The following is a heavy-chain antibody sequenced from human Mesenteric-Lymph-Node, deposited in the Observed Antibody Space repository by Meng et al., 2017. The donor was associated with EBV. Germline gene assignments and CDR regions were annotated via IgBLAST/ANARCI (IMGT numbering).Heavy chain of an antibody. J-gene: IGHJ5*02. V-gene: IGHV7-4-1*01. D-gene: IGHD1-26*01. Sequence: QVFLVQSGFELKKPGASVKVSCKASGYTFTGYAMNWVRQAPGQGLEWMGWINTNTGNPTYAQGFTGRFVFSFDTSVSTAYLQISGLKAEDTAVYYCAKEGYRGSLPNWFDPWGQGTLVTVSS. CDR3: AKEGYRGSLPNWFDP. CDR2: INTNTGNP. CDR1: GYTFTGYA.